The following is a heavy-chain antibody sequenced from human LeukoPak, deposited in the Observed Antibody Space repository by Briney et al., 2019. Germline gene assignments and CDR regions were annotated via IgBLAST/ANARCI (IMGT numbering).Heavy chain of an antibody. Sequence: GGSLRLSCAASGFTFSSYGMHWVRQAPGKGLEWVAFIRYDGSNKYYADSVKGRFTISRDNSKNSLYLQMNSLRAEDTAVYYCARDLYSSSSPYYYYYYYMDVWGKGTTVTVSS. V-gene: IGHV3-30*02. J-gene: IGHJ6*03. CDR1: GFTFSSYG. CDR3: ARDLYSSSSPYYYYYYYMDV. CDR2: IRYDGSNK. D-gene: IGHD6-6*01.